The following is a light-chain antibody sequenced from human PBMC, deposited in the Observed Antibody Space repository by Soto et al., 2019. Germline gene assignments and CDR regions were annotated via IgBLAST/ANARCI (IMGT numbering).Light chain of an antibody. CDR3: NSYTTSGAIV. V-gene: IGLV2-14*03. J-gene: IGLJ3*02. Sequence: QSALTQPASVSGSPGQSITISCTGTSSDIGGYHFVSWYQQHPGNAPNLIIYDVASRPSGVSDRFSGSKSGNAASLTISGLHAEDEALYYCNSYTTSGAIVFGGGTKLTVL. CDR1: SSDIGGYHF. CDR2: DVA.